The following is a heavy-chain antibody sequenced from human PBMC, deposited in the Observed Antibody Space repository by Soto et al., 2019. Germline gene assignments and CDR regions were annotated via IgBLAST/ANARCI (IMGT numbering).Heavy chain of an antibody. J-gene: IGHJ5*02. D-gene: IGHD2-2*01. Sequence: QVQLQQWGAGLLKPSETLSLTCAVYGGSFSGYYWSWIRQPPGKGLEWIGEINHSGSTNYNPSLKSRVTISVDTSKNQFSLKLSSVTAADTAVYYCARLSEDIVVVPAAKGLYPWGQGTLVTVSS. CDR2: INHSGST. V-gene: IGHV4-34*01. CDR3: ARLSEDIVVVPAAKGLYP. CDR1: GGSFSGYY.